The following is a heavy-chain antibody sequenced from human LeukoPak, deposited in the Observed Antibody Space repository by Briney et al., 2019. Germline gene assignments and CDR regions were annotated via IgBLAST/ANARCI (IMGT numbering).Heavy chain of an antibody. D-gene: IGHD2-15*01. J-gene: IGHJ5*02. V-gene: IGHV4-34*01. CDR3: PSWPRYCSGGSCYGLSRFDP. CDR2: INHSGST. CDR1: GGSFSGYY. Sequence: SETLSLTCAVYGGSFSGYYWSWIRQPPGKGLEWIGEINHSGSTNYNPSLKSRVTISVDTSKNQFSLKLSSVTAADTAVYYCPSWPRYCSGGSCYGLSRFDPWGQGTLVTVSS.